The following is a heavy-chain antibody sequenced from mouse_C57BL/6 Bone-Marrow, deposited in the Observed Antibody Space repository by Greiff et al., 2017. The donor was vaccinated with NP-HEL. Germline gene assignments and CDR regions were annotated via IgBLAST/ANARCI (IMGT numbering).Heavy chain of an antibody. CDR2: IHPNSGST. V-gene: IGHV1-64*01. J-gene: IGHJ4*01. CDR3: ARRGVYYGSSYDAMDY. CDR1: GYTFTSYW. D-gene: IGHD1-1*01. Sequence: VQLQQSGAELVKPGASVKLSCKASGYTFTSYWMHWVKQRPGQGLEWIGMIHPNSGSTNYNEKFKSKATLTVDKSSSTAYMQLSSLTHEDSAVYYCARRGVYYGSSYDAMDYWGQGTSVTVSS.